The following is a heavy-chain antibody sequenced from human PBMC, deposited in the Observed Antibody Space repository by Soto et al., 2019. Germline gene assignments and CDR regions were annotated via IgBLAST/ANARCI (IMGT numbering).Heavy chain of an antibody. V-gene: IGHV1-69*13. CDR3: ARDRRKTAKKYYYYYYGMDV. CDR2: IIPIFGTA. CDR1: GGTFSSYA. Sequence: VKVSCKASGGTFSSYAISWVRQAPGQGLEWMGGIIPIFGTANYAQKFQGRVTITADESTSTAYMELSSLRSEDTAVYYCARDRRKTAKKYYYYYYGMDVWGQGTTVTVSS. D-gene: IGHD5-18*01. J-gene: IGHJ6*02.